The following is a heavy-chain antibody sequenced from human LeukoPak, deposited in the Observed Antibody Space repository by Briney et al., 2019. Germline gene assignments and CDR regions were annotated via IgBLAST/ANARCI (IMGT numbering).Heavy chain of an antibody. J-gene: IGHJ6*02. CDR2: ISSSSSYI. CDR1: GFTFSSYS. D-gene: IGHD5-12*01. CDR3: ARGGYSGYDLSPKYYGMDV. V-gene: IGHV3-21*01. Sequence: PGGSQRLSCAASGFTFSSYSMNWVRQAPGNGLEWVSSISSSSSYIYYADSVKGRFTISRDNAKNSLYLQMNSLRAEDTAVYYCARGGYSGYDLSPKYYGMDVWGQGTTVTVSS.